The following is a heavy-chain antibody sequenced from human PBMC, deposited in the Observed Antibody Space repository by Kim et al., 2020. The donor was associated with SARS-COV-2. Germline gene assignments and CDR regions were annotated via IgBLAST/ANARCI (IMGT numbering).Heavy chain of an antibody. CDR3: ARRNYDFWSGYLTKRNWFDP. Sequence: SETLSLTCTVSGGSISSYYWSWIRQPPGKGLEWIGYIYYSGSTNYNPSLKSRVTISVDTSKNQFSLKLSSVTAADTAVYYCARRNYDFWSGYLTKRNWFDPWGQGTLVTVSS. CDR1: GGSISSYY. V-gene: IGHV4-59*01. CDR2: IYYSGST. J-gene: IGHJ5*02. D-gene: IGHD3-3*01.